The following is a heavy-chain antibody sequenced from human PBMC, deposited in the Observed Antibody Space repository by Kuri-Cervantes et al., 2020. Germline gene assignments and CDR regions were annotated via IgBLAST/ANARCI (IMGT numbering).Heavy chain of an antibody. CDR2: IWYDGSNK. Sequence: GSLRLSCAASGFTFSSYGMHWVRQAPGKGLEWVAVIWYDGSNKYYADSVKGRFTISRDNAKNSLYLQMNSLRAEDTAVYYCARAGYSSSWKSGYNWFDPWGQGTLVTVSS. CDR1: GFTFSSYG. V-gene: IGHV3-33*01. J-gene: IGHJ5*02. D-gene: IGHD6-13*01. CDR3: ARAGYSSSWKSGYNWFDP.